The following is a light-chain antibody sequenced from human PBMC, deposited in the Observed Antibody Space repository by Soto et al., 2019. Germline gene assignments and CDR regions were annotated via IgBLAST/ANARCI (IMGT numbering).Light chain of an antibody. CDR1: QAIRHD. Sequence: AIQMTQSPSSLSASIGDRVTITCRASQAIRHDLGWYQQRPGQAPKLLIYTASHLQSGVPSRFSGSGSGTDFTLNISSLQAEDFATYYCLQLYDYPYTFGQGTKLEI. V-gene: IGKV1-6*01. CDR2: TAS. J-gene: IGKJ2*01. CDR3: LQLYDYPYT.